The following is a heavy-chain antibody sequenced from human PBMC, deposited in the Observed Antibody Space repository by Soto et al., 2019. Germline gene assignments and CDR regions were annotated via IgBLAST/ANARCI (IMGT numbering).Heavy chain of an antibody. CDR3: ARVGGGYQLLHAFDI. V-gene: IGHV3-21*01. CDR2: ISSSSSYI. Sequence: GGPLRLSCAASGFTFSSYSTNWVRQAPGKGLEWVSSISSSSSYIYYADSVKGRFTISRDNAKNSLYLQMNSLRAEDTAVYYCARVGGGYQLLHAFDIWGQGTMVTVSS. D-gene: IGHD2-2*01. J-gene: IGHJ3*02. CDR1: GFTFSSYS.